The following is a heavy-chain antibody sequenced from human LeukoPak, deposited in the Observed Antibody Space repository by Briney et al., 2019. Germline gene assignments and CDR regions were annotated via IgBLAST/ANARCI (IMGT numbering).Heavy chain of an antibody. D-gene: IGHD2-21*02. V-gene: IGHV1-69*04. J-gene: IGHJ4*02. CDR1: GGTFSSYA. CDR2: IIPILGIA. CDR3: ARGPGGNSGHY. Sequence: ASVKVSCKASGGTFSSYAISWERQAPGQGLEWMGRIIPILGIANYAQKFQGRVTITADKSTSTAYMELSSLRSEDTAVYYCARGPGGNSGHYWGRGTLVTVSS.